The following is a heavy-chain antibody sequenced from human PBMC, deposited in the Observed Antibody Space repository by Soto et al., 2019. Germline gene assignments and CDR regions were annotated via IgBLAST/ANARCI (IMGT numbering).Heavy chain of an antibody. J-gene: IGHJ3*02. CDR2: IYWDDDK. CDR3: AHWGVPAAVNAFDI. V-gene: IGHV2-5*02. D-gene: IGHD2-2*01. CDR1: GFSLSTSGVG. Sequence: SGPTLVNPTQTLTLTCTFSGFSLSTSGVGVGWIRQPPGKALEWLALIYWDDDKRYSPSLKSRLTITKDTPKNQVVLTTTNMDPVDTATYYCAHWGVPAAVNAFDIWGQGTMVTVSS.